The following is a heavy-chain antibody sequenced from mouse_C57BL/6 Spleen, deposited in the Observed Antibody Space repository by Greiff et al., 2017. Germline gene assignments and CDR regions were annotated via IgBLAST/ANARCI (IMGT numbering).Heavy chain of an antibody. J-gene: IGHJ4*01. Sequence: VKLVESGAELVKPGASVKISCKASGYAFSSYWMNWVKQRPGKGLEWIGQIYPGDGDTNYNGKFKGKATLTADKSSSTAYMQLSSLTSEDSAVYFCARSGGYDYDGYYAMDYWGQGTSVTVSS. CDR2: IYPGDGDT. V-gene: IGHV1-80*01. CDR3: ARSGGYDYDGYYAMDY. D-gene: IGHD2-4*01. CDR1: GYAFSSYW.